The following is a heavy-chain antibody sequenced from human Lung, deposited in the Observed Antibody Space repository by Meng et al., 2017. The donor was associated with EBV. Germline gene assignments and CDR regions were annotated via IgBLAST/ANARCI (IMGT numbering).Heavy chain of an antibody. CDR3: ARTHFYDSSNYGFDY. D-gene: IGHD3-22*01. V-gene: IGHV4-34*01. J-gene: IGHJ4*02. CDR2: ISYSGST. Sequence: VRLQEWVYVRLHPSWTSPLTGAVYGGSFSGYYWSWIRQPPGKGLEWIGYISYSGSTYYNPSLKSRVIISVDTSKNQFSLKLSSVTAADTAVYYCARTHFYDSSNYGFDYWGQGTLVTVSS. CDR1: GGSFSGYY.